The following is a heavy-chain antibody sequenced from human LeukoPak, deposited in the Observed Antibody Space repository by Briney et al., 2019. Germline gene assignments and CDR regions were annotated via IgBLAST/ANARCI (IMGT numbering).Heavy chain of an antibody. CDR2: INPNSGAT. V-gene: IGHV1-2*02. J-gene: IGHJ4*02. CDR3: ASVYSGHDLSQLDY. Sequence: ASVKVSCKASGYTFTDHYVHWVRQAPGQGLEWMGWINPNSGATNYARNFQGRVTMTRVTSISTAYMELSRLRSDDTAVYYCASVYSGHDLSQLDYWGQGTLATVTS. CDR1: GYTFTDHY. D-gene: IGHD5-12*01.